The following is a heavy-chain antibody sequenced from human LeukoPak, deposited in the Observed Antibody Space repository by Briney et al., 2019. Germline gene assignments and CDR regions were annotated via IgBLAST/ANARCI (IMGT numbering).Heavy chain of an antibody. CDR3: ARRHVQYTSSSDPYYFDY. J-gene: IGHJ4*02. Sequence: SETLSLTCTVSGGSISSYYWTWIRQLAGKGPQWIGYLDYSGSTKYNPSLKSRVTISVDTSKNQFSLKLSSVTAADTAVYYCARRHVQYTSSSDPYYFDYWGQGTLVTVSS. D-gene: IGHD6-6*01. CDR2: LDYSGST. V-gene: IGHV4-59*01. CDR1: GGSISSYY.